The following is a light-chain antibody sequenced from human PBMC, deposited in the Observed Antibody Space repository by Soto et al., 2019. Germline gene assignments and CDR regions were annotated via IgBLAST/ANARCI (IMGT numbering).Light chain of an antibody. CDR3: QQYGSSPPYT. CDR2: GAS. CDR1: QSVSSSY. Sequence: EIVLTQSPGTLTLSPGERATLSCRASQSVSSSYLAWYQQKPGQAPRLLIYGASSRATGIPDRFIGSGSGTDFTLTISRLEPEDFAVYYCQQYGSSPPYTFGQGTKLESK. J-gene: IGKJ2*01. V-gene: IGKV3-20*01.